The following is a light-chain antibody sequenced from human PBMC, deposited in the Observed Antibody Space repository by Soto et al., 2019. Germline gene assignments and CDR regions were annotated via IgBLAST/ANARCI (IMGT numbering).Light chain of an antibody. J-gene: IGLJ3*02. CDR3: SSCTTSLSWV. CDR2: EVT. V-gene: IGLV2-14*01. Sequence: QSVLTQPASVSGSPGQSITISCSGTSSDVGAYNYVSWYQQHPGKAPKLMIYEVTNRPSGVSDRFSGSRSGNTASLTISGLQAEDEADYYCSSCTTSLSWVFGGGTKLTVL. CDR1: SSDVGAYNY.